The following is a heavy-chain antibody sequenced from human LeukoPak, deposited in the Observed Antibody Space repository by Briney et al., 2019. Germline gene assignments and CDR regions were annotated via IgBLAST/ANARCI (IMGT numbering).Heavy chain of an antibody. Sequence: SETLSLTCTVSGGSISSSSYYWGWIRQPPGKGLEWIGSIYYSGSTYYNPSLKSRVTISVDTSKNQFSLKLSSVTAADTAVYYCARRYMARGVIWFDYWGQGTLVTVSS. V-gene: IGHV4-39*01. D-gene: IGHD3-10*01. J-gene: IGHJ4*02. CDR3: ARRYMARGVIWFDY. CDR1: GGSISSSSYY. CDR2: IYYSGST.